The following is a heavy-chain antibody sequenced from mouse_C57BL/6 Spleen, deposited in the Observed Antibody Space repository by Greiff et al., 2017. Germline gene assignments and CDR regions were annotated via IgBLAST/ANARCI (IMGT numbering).Heavy chain of an antibody. CDR1: GFTFTAYY. CDR2: IRNKANGYTT. CDR3: ARDYGSSYGMDY. J-gene: IGHJ2*01. V-gene: IGHV7-3*01. D-gene: IGHD1-1*01. Sequence: EVQLVESGGGLVQPGGSLSLSCAASGFTFTAYYMSWVRQPPGKALEWLGFIRNKANGYTTESSASVKGRFTISRDNSQSILYLQMNALRAEDSATYYCARDYGSSYGMDYWGQGTTLTVSS.